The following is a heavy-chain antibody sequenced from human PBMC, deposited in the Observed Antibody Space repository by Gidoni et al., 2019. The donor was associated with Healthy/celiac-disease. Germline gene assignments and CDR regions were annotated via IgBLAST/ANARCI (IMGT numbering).Heavy chain of an antibody. CDR3: ARIRGTGYSSGMDAFDI. CDR2: IYYSGST. V-gene: IGHV4-39*01. D-gene: IGHD6-19*01. CDR1: GGSISSSSYY. J-gene: IGHJ3*02. Sequence: QLQLQESGPGLVKPSEPLSLTCTVSGGSISSSSYYWGWIRQPPGKGLEWIGSIYYSGSTYYNPSLKSRVTISVDTSKNQFSLKLSSVTAADTAVYYCARIRGTGYSSGMDAFDIWGQGTMVTVSS.